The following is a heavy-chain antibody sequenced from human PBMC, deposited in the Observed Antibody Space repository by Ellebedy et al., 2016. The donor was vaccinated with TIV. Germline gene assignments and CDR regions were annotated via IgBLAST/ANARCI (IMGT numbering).Heavy chain of an antibody. Sequence: WIRQAPGKGLEWVSSIGGGGISTYYADSVKGRFTISRDDSKNTLYLQMNSLRAEDTAIYYCVKVDKSCSGGSCYQGLIKSWGQGTLVTVSS. CDR2: IGGGGIST. D-gene: IGHD2-15*01. J-gene: IGHJ4*02. V-gene: IGHV3-23*01. CDR3: VKVDKSCSGGSCYQGLIKS.